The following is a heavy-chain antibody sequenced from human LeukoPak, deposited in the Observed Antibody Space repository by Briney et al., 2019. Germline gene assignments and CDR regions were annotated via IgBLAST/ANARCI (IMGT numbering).Heavy chain of an antibody. J-gene: IGHJ4*02. CDR3: ARGACYPYHYFDL. D-gene: IGHD4/OR15-4a*01. V-gene: IGHV3-48*03. Sequence: GGSLRLSCAASGFSFTTYDMNWVRQTPGKGLEWISYMTTSGAVIYYADSVKGRFTISRDNAHNSLYLHMSSLRAEDSAVYFCARGACYPYHYFDLWGPGTLVTVSS. CDR2: MTTSGAVI. CDR1: GFSFTTYD.